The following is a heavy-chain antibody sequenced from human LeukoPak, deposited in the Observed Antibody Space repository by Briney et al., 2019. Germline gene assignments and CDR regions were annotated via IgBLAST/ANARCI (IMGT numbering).Heavy chain of an antibody. Sequence: ASVKVSCKASGYTFTSYAMNWVRQAPGQGLEWMGWINTNTGNPTYAQGFTGRFVFSLDTSVSTAYLQISSLKAEDTAVYYCAREEQIPGMAATGRRRGWFDPWGQGTLVTVSS. CDR1: GYTFTSYA. CDR2: INTNTGNP. D-gene: IGHD6-13*01. CDR3: AREEQIPGMAATGRRRGWFDP. J-gene: IGHJ5*02. V-gene: IGHV7-4-1*02.